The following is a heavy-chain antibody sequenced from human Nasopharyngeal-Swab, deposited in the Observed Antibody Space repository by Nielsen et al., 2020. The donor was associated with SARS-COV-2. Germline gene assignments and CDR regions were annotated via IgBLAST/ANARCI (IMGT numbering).Heavy chain of an antibody. Sequence: SETLSLTCAVSGVSISSSNWSSLVREPPGEVLGVIGEIYHSGSTNYNPSLKSRVTISVDKSKNQFYLKLSSVTAADTAVYYCARVFFYYGSGTRSADQYYYYRMDVWGQGTTVTVSS. J-gene: IGHJ6*02. D-gene: IGHD3-10*01. CDR1: GVSISSSNW. CDR2: IYHSGST. V-gene: IGHV4-4*02. CDR3: ARVFFYYGSGTRSADQYYYYRMDV.